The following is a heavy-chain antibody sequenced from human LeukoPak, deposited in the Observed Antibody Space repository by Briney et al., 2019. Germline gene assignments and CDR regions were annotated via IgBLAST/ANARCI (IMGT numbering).Heavy chain of an antibody. CDR3: ARDRRGPDV. Sequence: KSGGSLRLSCAASGFTFSSYAMHWVRQAPGKGLEWVAVISYDGSNKYYADSVKGRFTISRDNSKNSLYLQMNSLRVEDTAVYYCARDRRGPDVWGQGTTVTVSS. CDR1: GFTFSSYA. J-gene: IGHJ6*02. CDR2: ISYDGSNK. V-gene: IGHV3-30*04.